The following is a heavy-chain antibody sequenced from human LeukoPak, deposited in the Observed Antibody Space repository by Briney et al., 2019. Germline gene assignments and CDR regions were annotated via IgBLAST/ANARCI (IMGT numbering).Heavy chain of an antibody. J-gene: IGHJ4*02. Sequence: GGSLRLSCADSGFTFSSYEMNWVRQAPGKGLEWVSYISSSGSTIYYADSVKGRFTISRDNAKNSLYLQMNSLRAEDTAVYYCARVNDILTGYYAFDYWGQGTLVTVSS. V-gene: IGHV3-48*03. D-gene: IGHD3-9*01. CDR1: GFTFSSYE. CDR3: ARVNDILTGYYAFDY. CDR2: ISSSGSTI.